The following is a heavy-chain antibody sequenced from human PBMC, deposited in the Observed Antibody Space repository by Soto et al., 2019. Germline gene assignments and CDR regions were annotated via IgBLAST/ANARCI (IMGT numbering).Heavy chain of an antibody. CDR1: GFTFSDYA. D-gene: IGHD6-19*01. Sequence: VQLVESGGGVVQPGRSLRLSCAASGFTFSDYAMHWVRQAPGKGLEWVAVVSHDGRNTHYADSVKGRFTISRDRSKNTVSLEMTSRRAGDTAVYYCAKGGRQWLVTSDFNYWGQGALVTVSS. CDR2: VSHDGRNT. J-gene: IGHJ4*02. V-gene: IGHV3-30*18. CDR3: AKGGRQWLVTSDFNY.